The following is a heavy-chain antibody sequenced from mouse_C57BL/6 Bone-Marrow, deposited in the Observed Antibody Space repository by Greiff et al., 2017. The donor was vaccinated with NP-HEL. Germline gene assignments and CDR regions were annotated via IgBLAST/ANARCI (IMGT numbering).Heavy chain of an antibody. J-gene: IGHJ3*01. Sequence: EVMLVESGGGLVKPGGSLKLSCAASGFTFSSYTMSWVRQTPEKRLEWVATISGGGGNTYYPDSVKGRFTISRDNAKNTLYLQMSSLRSEDTALYYCARQGYGSSYAYWGQGTLVTVSA. D-gene: IGHD1-1*01. CDR2: ISGGGGNT. CDR3: ARQGYGSSYAY. CDR1: GFTFSSYT. V-gene: IGHV5-9*01.